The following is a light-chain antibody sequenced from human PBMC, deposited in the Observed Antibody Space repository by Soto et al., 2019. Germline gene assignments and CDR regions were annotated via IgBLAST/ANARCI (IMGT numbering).Light chain of an antibody. J-gene: IGLJ2*01. CDR3: ASYTRTTTLV. V-gene: IGLV2-14*01. CDR1: ISVIGGYNF. Sequence: QSALTQPASVSGSPGQSITISCTGTISVIGGYNFISWYQHHPGKAPKLVIYDVNNRPSGISYRFSGSKSGNTASLTISGLHAEDEADYYCASYTRTTTLVFGGGTKLTVL. CDR2: DVN.